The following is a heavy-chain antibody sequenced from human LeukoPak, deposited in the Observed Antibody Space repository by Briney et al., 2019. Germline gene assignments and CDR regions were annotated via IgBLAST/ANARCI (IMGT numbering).Heavy chain of an antibody. Sequence: GGSLRLSCSASGLTFSHYAMTWVRQAPGKGLEWVSSVHADGDFTYYADSVRGRFTVYRDNSESSLYLQMNGLKAEDTALYYCAKDPNGDYVGAFDMWGQGTMVTVSS. CDR3: AKDPNGDYVGAFDM. D-gene: IGHD4-17*01. J-gene: IGHJ3*02. CDR2: VHADGDFT. CDR1: GLTFSHYA. V-gene: IGHV3-23*01.